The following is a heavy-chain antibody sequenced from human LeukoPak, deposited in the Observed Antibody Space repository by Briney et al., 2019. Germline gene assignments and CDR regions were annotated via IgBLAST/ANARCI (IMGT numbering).Heavy chain of an antibody. CDR1: GFTFSSYA. Sequence: PGRSLRLSXAASGFTFSSYAMXXXXQAPGKGLXXXXXXAYXGGXXYXXDSVKGRXXXXXDXSKNTVYLQMNSLRAEDTALYYCETYYXDSSGRHDVFDIWGQGTMVTVSS. CDR3: ETYYXDSSGRHDVFDI. D-gene: IGHD3-22*01. V-gene: IGHV3-30*04. CDR2: XAYXGGXX. J-gene: IGHJ3*02.